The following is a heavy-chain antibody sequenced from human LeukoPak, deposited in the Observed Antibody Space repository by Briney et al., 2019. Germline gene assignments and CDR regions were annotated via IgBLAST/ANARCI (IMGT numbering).Heavy chain of an antibody. Sequence: TGGSLRLSCAASGFTFSTYTMNWVRQLPGKWLEWVSSIISSSSYIFYADSVKGRFTISRDNAKNSLYLQMNSLRAEDTAVYYCARGGVNEYYFDYWGQGTLVTVSS. CDR1: GFTFSTYT. D-gene: IGHD1-1*01. CDR3: ARGGVNEYYFDY. J-gene: IGHJ4*02. CDR2: IISSSSYI. V-gene: IGHV3-21*01.